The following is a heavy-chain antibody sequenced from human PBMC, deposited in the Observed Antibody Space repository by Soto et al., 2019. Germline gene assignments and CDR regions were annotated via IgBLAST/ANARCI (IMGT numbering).Heavy chain of an antibody. D-gene: IGHD1-1*01. Sequence: GGSLRLSCAASGFTFSSYAMSWVRQAPGKGLEWVSAISGSGGSTYYADSVKGRFTISRDNSKNTAYMELSSLRSEDTAVYYCATEFWSLYYFDYWGQGTLVTVSS. CDR2: ISGSGGST. CDR1: GFTFSSYA. V-gene: IGHV3-23*01. J-gene: IGHJ4*02. CDR3: ATEFWSLYYFDY.